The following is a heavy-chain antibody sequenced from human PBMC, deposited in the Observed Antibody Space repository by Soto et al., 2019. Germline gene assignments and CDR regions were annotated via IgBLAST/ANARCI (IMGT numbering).Heavy chain of an antibody. D-gene: IGHD5-12*01. J-gene: IGHJ5*02. V-gene: IGHV1-18*01. CDR3: ARHHGPTTSENWFDP. Sequence: QVHLVQSGVEVKTPGASVKVSCQASGYTFFTYDISWVRQAPGQGLEWMGWISTYSGDTKYAQKFQGRVTMTTDTSTTTAYLELRSXXXDDTAVYYCARHHGPTTSENWFDPWGQGTLVTV. CDR2: ISTYSGDT. CDR1: GYTFFTYD.